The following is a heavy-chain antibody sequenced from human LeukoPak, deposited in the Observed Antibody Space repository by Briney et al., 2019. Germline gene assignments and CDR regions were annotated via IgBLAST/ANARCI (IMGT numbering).Heavy chain of an antibody. CDR3: ARGGDGYSRFDP. J-gene: IGHJ5*02. CDR2: ISKNSDLK. D-gene: IGHD5-24*01. V-gene: IGHV3-48*04. CDR1: GFTFSSDS. Sequence: GGSLRLSCAASGFTFSSDSMNWVRQAPGKGLEWVSYISKNSDLKSHADSVKGRFTIFMDNAKNSLFLQMNSLRVEDTAVYYCARGGDGYSRFDPWGQGTLVTVSS.